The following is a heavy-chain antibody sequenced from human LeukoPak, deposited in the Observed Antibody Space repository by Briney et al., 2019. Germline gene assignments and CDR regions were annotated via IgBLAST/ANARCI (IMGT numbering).Heavy chain of an antibody. D-gene: IGHD3-22*01. CDR3: ARVGSSYYDSSGYYYPGYFDY. CDR2: IYYSGST. Sequence: SETLSLTCTVSGGSISSYYWSWIRQPPGKGLEWIGYIYYSGSTNYNPSLKSRVTISVDTSKNQFSPKLSSVTAADTAVYYCARVGSSYYDSSGYYYPGYFDYWGQGTLVTVSS. CDR1: GGSISSYY. J-gene: IGHJ4*02. V-gene: IGHV4-59*01.